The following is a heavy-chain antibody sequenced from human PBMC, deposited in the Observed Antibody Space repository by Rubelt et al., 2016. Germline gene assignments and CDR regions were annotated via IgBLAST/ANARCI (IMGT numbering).Heavy chain of an antibody. Sequence: EVQLVESGGGLVQPGGSLRLSCAASGFTVSSNYMSWVRQAPGKGLEWVSVIYSGGSTYYAESVKGRFTISRDNSKNALYLQRNSLRAEDSAVYYCARAYSNYDQFDYWGQGTLVTVSS. D-gene: IGHD4-11*01. V-gene: IGHV3-66*01. CDR3: ARAYSNYDQFDY. CDR2: IYSGGST. J-gene: IGHJ4*02. CDR1: GFTVSSNY.